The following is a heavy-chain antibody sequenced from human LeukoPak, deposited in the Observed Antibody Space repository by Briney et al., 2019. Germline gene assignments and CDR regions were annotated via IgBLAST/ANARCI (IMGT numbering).Heavy chain of an antibody. D-gene: IGHD3-16*02. J-gene: IGHJ4*02. CDR1: GPSISGDY. CDR2: IYTSGST. V-gene: IGHV4-4*07. Sequence: SDTLSLTCTLSGPSISGDYWTWTRHPAGTGLEGIGRIYTSGSTIYNPPLKGRVTISVDTSKNQFSLKLRSVTAADTAVYYCARSYYDYVWGSYRPGGRQFDYWGQGTLVTVSS. CDR3: ARSYYDYVWGSYRPGGRQFDY.